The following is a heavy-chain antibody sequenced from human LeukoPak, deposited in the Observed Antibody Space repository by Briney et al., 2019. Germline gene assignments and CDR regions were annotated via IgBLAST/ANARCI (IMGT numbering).Heavy chain of an antibody. D-gene: IGHD4-17*01. CDR3: ARLGDDYGDDGWFDP. CDR1: GGSISSYY. J-gene: IGHJ5*02. CDR2: IYYSGST. V-gene: IGHV4-59*08. Sequence: SETLSLTCTVSGGSISSYYWSWIRQPPGKGLEGFGYIYYSGSTNYNPSLKSRVTISVDTSKNQFSLKLSSVTAADTAVYYCARLGDDYGDDGWFDPWGQGTLVTVSS.